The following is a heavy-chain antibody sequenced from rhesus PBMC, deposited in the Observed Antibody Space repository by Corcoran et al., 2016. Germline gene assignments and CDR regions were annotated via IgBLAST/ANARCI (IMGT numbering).Heavy chain of an antibody. CDR3: ASWVEANPGFDY. CDR1: GGSISSSY. V-gene: IGHV4-169*02. D-gene: IGHD1-44*02. J-gene: IGHJ4*01. Sequence: QLQLQESGPGLVKPSEILSVTCAVSGGSISSSYWSWIRQAPGKGLEWIGYIYGSGSCSNYNPSHKSRVPLSVETSKNQLYLKLSSVTAADTAVYYCASWVEANPGFDYWGQGVLVTVSS. CDR2: IYGSGSCS.